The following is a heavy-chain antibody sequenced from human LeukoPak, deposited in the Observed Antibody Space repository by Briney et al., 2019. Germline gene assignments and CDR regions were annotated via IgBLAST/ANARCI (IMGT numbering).Heavy chain of an antibody. Sequence: SETLSLTCTVSGYSISSGYYWGWIRQPPGKGLEWIGSIYHSGSTYYNPSLKSRVTISVDTSKNQFSLKLSSVTAADTAVYYCARDLATYYDSSGDDYWGQGTLVTVSS. D-gene: IGHD3-22*01. J-gene: IGHJ4*02. V-gene: IGHV4-38-2*02. CDR3: ARDLATYYDSSGDDY. CDR2: IYHSGST. CDR1: GYSISSGYY.